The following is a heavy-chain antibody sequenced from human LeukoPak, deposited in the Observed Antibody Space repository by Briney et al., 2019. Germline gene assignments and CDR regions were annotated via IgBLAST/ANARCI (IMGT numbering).Heavy chain of an antibody. D-gene: IGHD5-24*01. V-gene: IGHV4-39*07. CDR1: GGSISSYY. CDR3: ARDSLATITYLDY. CDR2: IYYSGST. J-gene: IGHJ4*02. Sequence: PSETLSLTCTVSGGSISSYYWGWIRQPPGKGLEWIGSIYYSGSTYYNPSLKSRVTISVDTSKNQFSLKLSSVTAADTAVYYCARDSLATITYLDYWGQGTLVTVSS.